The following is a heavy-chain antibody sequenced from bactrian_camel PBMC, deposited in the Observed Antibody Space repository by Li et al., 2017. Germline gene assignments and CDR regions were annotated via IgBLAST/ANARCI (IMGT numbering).Heavy chain of an antibody. V-gene: IGHV3S67*01. J-gene: IGHJ4*01. D-gene: IGHD4*01. Sequence: DVQLVESGGGLVQPGGSLRLSCEASGFTFSSYTMTWVRQAPGKDRESVATIYNTGESYYAVTAKGRFTISRDNAKNTLYLQMNSLKTEDSGVYYCATGATYWGQGTQVTVS. CDR2: IYNTGES. CDR1: GFTFSSYT. CDR3: ATGATY.